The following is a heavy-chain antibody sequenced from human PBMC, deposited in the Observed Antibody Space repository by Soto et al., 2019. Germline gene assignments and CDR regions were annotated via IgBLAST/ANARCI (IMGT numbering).Heavy chain of an antibody. CDR2: ISYDGSNK. CDR1: GFTFRSYA. Sequence: PGGSLRLSCAASGFTFRSYAMHWVRQAPGKGLEWVAVISYDGSNKYYADSVKGRFTISRDNSKNTLYLQMNSLRVEDTALYYCAKADYSYRWAPGDYWGQGTVVTVSS. CDR3: AKADYSYRWAPGDY. D-gene: IGHD1-26*01. V-gene: IGHV3-30-3*01. J-gene: IGHJ4*02.